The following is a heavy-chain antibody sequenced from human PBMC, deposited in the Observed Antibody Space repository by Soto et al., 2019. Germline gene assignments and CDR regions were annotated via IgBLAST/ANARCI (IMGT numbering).Heavy chain of an antibody. CDR2: IYPGDSDT. J-gene: IGHJ6*02. CDR3: ASAEYSSSPGDYYYYYGMDV. D-gene: IGHD6-6*01. CDR1: GYSFTSYW. Sequence: GESLKISCKGSGYSFTSYWIGWVRQMPGKGLEWVGIIYPGDSDTRYSPSFQGQVTISADKSISTAYLQWSSLKASDTAMYYCASAEYSSSPGDYYYYYGMDVWGQGTTVTVS. V-gene: IGHV5-51*01.